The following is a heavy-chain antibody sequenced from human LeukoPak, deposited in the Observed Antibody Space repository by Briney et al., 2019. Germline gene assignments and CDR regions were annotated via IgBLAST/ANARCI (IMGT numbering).Heavy chain of an antibody. D-gene: IGHD3-10*01. J-gene: IGHJ4*02. CDR3: ARVSEETGSDY. Sequence: SETLSLTCTVSGGSISSYYWTWIRQPPGKGLEWVGYIYYSGSTYYSGSTNYNPSLKSRVTISVDTSKNQFSLTLSSVPAADTAVYYCARVSEETGSDYWGQGTLVTVSS. CDR2: IYYSGSTYYSGST. V-gene: IGHV4-59*01. CDR1: GGSISSYY.